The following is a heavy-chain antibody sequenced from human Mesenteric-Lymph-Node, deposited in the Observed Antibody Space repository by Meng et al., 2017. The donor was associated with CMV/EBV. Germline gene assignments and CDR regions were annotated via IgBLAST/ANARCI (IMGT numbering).Heavy chain of an antibody. CDR3: ATSHSGNWYRAPDY. Sequence: GESLKISCAASGFTFSSYAMHWVRQAPGKGLEWVAVISYDGSNKYYADSVKGRFTISRDNSKNTLYLQMNSLRAEDTAVYYCATSHSGNWYRAPDYWGQGTLVTVSS. D-gene: IGHD6-13*01. V-gene: IGHV3-30*04. CDR1: GFTFSSYA. J-gene: IGHJ4*02. CDR2: ISYDGSNK.